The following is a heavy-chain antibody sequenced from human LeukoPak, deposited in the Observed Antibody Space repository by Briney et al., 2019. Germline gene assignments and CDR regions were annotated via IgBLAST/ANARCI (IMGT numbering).Heavy chain of an antibody. Sequence: GGSLRLSCAASGFTFSSYWMSWVRQAPWKGLEWVANIKQDGSEKYYVDSVKGRFTISRDNAKNSLYLQMNSLRAEDTAVYYCARVPAADYYYYYHIDVWGKGTTVTVSS. CDR3: ARVPAADYYYYYHIDV. J-gene: IGHJ6*03. CDR2: IKQDGSEK. V-gene: IGHV3-7*01. CDR1: GFTFSSYW. D-gene: IGHD6-13*01.